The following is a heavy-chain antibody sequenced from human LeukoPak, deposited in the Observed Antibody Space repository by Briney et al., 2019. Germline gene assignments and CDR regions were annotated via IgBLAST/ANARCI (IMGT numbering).Heavy chain of an antibody. J-gene: IGHJ6*02. V-gene: IGHV3-21*01. CDR2: ISSSSYI. D-gene: IGHD3-3*01. CDR3: ARDRPYYDFWSGYYHYYYGMDV. Sequence: GGSLRLSYAASGFTFSSYSMNWVRQAPGKGLEWVSSISSSSYIYYADSVKGRFTISRDNAKNSLYLQMNSLRAEDTAVYYCARDRPYYDFWSGYYHYYYGMDVWGQGTTVTVSS. CDR1: GFTFSSYS.